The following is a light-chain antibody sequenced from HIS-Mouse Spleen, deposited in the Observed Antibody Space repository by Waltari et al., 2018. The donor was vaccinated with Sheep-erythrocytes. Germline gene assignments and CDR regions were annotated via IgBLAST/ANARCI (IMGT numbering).Light chain of an antibody. Sequence: SYELTQPPSVSVSPGQTASITCSGDKLGDKYACWYQQNPGQSPVLVIYQDSKRPSGITERFSGSNSGNPATLTISRTQAMDEADYYCQAWDSSTYVFGTGTKVTVL. J-gene: IGLJ1*01. CDR1: KLGDKY. CDR2: QDS. V-gene: IGLV3-1*01. CDR3: QAWDSSTYV.